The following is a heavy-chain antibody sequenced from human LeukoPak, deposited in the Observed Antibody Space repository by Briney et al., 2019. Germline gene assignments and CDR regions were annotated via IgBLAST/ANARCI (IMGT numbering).Heavy chain of an antibody. CDR3: ARGVVRGAIHI. CDR1: GYTFTGYY. J-gene: IGHJ3*02. Sequence: GASVKVSCKASGYTFTGYYMYWVRQAPGQGLEWMGWINPNSGGTNCRVTMTRDTSISTAYMELSRLRSDDTAVYYCARGVVRGAIHIWGQGTMVTVSS. D-gene: IGHD3-10*01. CDR2: INPNSGGT. V-gene: IGHV1-2*02.